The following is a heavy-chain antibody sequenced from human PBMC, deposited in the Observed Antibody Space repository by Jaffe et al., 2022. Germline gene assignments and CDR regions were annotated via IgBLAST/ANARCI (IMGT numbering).Heavy chain of an antibody. CDR3: ARDYHALNYDILTGYYLYFDY. D-gene: IGHD3-9*01. CDR2: ISSSGSTI. CDR1: GFTFSSYE. J-gene: IGHJ4*02. Sequence: EVQLVESGGGLVQPGGSLRLSCAASGFTFSSYEMNWVRQAPGKGLEWVSYISSSGSTIYYADSVKGRFTISRDNAKNSLYLQMNSLRAEDTAVYYCARDYHALNYDILTGYYLYFDYWGQGTLVTVSS. V-gene: IGHV3-48*03.